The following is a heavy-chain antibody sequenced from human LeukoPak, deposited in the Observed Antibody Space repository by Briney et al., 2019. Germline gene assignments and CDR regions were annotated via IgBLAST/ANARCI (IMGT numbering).Heavy chain of an antibody. CDR1: GFTFRTYG. Sequence: GGSLRLSCAASGFTFRTYGMHWVRQAPGKGLEWVAVIWPDGSNKYHADSVKGRFTISRDNSKNTVYLQMNSLRAEDTAVYYCANGYYYGSGSYYKEAFDIWGQGTMVTVSS. V-gene: IGHV3-33*06. CDR3: ANGYYYGSGSYYKEAFDI. CDR2: IWPDGSNK. J-gene: IGHJ3*02. D-gene: IGHD3-10*01.